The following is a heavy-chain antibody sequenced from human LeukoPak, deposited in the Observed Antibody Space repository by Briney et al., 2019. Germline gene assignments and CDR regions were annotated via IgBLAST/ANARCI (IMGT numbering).Heavy chain of an antibody. D-gene: IGHD3-3*01. V-gene: IGHV3-23*01. CDR2: ISGNAGST. CDR1: GFTLSSYA. Sequence: PGGSLRLSCAASGFTLSSYAMSWVRQAPGKGLEWVSLISGNAGSTYYADSVKGRFTISRDNSKSTLYLQMNSLRAEDTAVYYCARASTIFGVENWFDPWGQGTLVTVSS. J-gene: IGHJ5*02. CDR3: ARASTIFGVENWFDP.